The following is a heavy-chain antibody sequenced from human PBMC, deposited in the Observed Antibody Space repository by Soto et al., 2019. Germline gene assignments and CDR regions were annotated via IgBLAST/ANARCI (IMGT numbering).Heavy chain of an antibody. J-gene: IGHJ3*02. Sequence: PGGSLRLSCAVSGFTFSTHEMNWVRQAPGKGLEWVAYFGNSGGTTFYADSVKGRFTISRDNAKNSLYLQMNSLRAEDTAVYYCARDQISGWYGRAFDIWGQGTMVTVSS. D-gene: IGHD6-19*01. V-gene: IGHV3-48*03. CDR3: ARDQISGWYGRAFDI. CDR1: GFTFSTHE. CDR2: FGNSGGTT.